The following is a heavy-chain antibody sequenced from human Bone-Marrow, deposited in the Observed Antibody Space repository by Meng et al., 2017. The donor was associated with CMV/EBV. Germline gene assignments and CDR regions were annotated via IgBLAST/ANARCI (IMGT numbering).Heavy chain of an antibody. CDR1: GFTFSTYA. CDR3: ARVLYYDILTGPYYFDY. CDR2: ISGGGSST. J-gene: IGHJ4*02. Sequence: GGSLRLSCAASGFTFSTYAMSWVRQAPGKGLEWVSAISGGGSSTYYADSVKGRFTISRDNPKYRVYLQMNSLRAEDTALYHCARVLYYDILTGPYYFDYWGQGTLVTVSS. D-gene: IGHD3-9*01. V-gene: IGHV3-23*01.